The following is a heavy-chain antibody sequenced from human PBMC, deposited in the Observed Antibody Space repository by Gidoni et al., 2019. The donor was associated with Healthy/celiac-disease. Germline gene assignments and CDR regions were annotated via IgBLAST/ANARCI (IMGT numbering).Heavy chain of an antibody. D-gene: IGHD6-13*01. Sequence: LEWVSVIYSGGSTYYADYVKGRFTSSRDNSKNTLYLQMNSLRAEDTAVYYCARDLGSSWLDYWGQGTLVTVSS. CDR2: IYSGGST. V-gene: IGHV3-53*01. CDR3: ARDLGSSWLDY. J-gene: IGHJ4*02.